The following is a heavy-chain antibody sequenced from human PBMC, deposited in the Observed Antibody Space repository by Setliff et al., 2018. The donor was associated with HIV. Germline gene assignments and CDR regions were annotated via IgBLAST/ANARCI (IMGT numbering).Heavy chain of an antibody. CDR2: INPNSGGT. V-gene: IGHV1-2*06. CDR3: AYTSITTRRFDY. Sequence: ASVKVSCKTFGYTFTDFYVHWVRQVPGQGLEWMGRINPNSGGTNYAHNFQDRVTMNRDTSINTAYMELNILTSDDRAIYFCAYTSITTRRFDYWGQGILVTVSS. D-gene: IGHD1-1*01. CDR1: GYTFTDFY. J-gene: IGHJ4*02.